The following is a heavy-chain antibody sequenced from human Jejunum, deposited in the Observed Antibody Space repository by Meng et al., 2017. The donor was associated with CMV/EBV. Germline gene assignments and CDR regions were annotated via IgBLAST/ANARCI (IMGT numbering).Heavy chain of an antibody. Sequence: SGFTFSSYNMNWVRQAPGKGLEWVSSISSSSSYIYYADSVKGRFTISRDNAKNSLYLRMNSLRAEDTAVYYCARTMHIAAASTQVDYWGQGTLVTVSS. CDR1: GFTFSSYN. J-gene: IGHJ4*02. V-gene: IGHV3-21*01. CDR3: ARTMHIAAASTQVDY. CDR2: ISSSSSYI. D-gene: IGHD6-13*01.